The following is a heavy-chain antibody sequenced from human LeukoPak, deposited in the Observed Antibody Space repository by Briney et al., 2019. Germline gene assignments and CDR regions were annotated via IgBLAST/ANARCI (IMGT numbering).Heavy chain of an antibody. CDR3: AKDYLFWNVPVFDP. Sequence: ETLSLTCTVSGGSISSYYWSWVRQAPGKGLEWVSAISGSGGSTYYADSVKGRFTISRDNSKNTLYLQMNSLRAEDTAVYYCAKDYLFWNVPVFDPWGQGTLVTVSS. D-gene: IGHD3-3*01. V-gene: IGHV3-23*01. CDR2: ISGSGGST. CDR1: GGSISSYY. J-gene: IGHJ5*02.